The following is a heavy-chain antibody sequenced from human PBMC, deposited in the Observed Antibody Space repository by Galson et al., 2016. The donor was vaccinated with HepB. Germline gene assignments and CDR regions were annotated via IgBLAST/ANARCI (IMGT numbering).Heavy chain of an antibody. J-gene: IGHJ4*02. CDR3: AKDPLLLGVAMSAATS. D-gene: IGHD2-15*01. CDR1: GFRFSIYG. CDR2: IASSGDT. Sequence: SLRLSCAASGFRFSIYGMHWVRQGKGKGLEWVAAIASSGDTYYAGSVKGRFTISRDNAKNSLYLQMNSLRAEDTAVYYCAKDPLLLGVAMSAATSWGQGTLVTVSP. V-gene: IGHV3-13*01.